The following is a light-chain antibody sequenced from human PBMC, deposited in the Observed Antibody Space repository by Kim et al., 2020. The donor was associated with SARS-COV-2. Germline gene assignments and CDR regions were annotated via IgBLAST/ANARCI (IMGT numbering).Light chain of an antibody. Sequence: SGTIACTGTSGDVGGYNYVSWYQHHPGKAPKLMIYDVSKRPSGVPDRFSGSKSGNTASLTISGLQAEDEADYYCCSYAGSYTWVFGGGTQLTVL. J-gene: IGLJ3*02. CDR1: SGDVGGYNY. CDR3: CSYAGSYTWV. V-gene: IGLV2-11*01. CDR2: DVS.